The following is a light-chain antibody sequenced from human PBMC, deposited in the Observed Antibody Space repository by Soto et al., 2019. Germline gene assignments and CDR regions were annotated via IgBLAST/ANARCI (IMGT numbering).Light chain of an antibody. CDR3: QQYLSLPIT. Sequence: EIVLTQSPGTLSLSPGERATVSCRASQSVSSSYLAWYQQKPGQAPRLLIYGASSRATGIPDRFSGSGSGTDFTLTINRVAPEDFAVYYCQQYLSLPITFGQGTRLETK. CDR1: QSVSSSY. V-gene: IGKV3-20*01. J-gene: IGKJ5*01. CDR2: GAS.